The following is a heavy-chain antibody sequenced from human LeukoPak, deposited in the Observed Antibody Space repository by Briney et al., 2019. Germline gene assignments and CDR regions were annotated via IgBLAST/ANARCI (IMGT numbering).Heavy chain of an antibody. D-gene: IGHD2-2*01. J-gene: IGHJ4*02. V-gene: IGHV1-2*02. CDR3: ARVDTRYCSSTSCYRFDY. CDR2: INPNSGGT. Sequence: ASVKVSCKASGYTFTGYYMHWVRQAPGQGLEWMGWINPNSGGTNCAQKFQGRVTMTRDTSISTAYMELSRLRSDDTAVYYCARVDTRYCSSTSCYRFDYWGQGTLVTVSS. CDR1: GYTFTGYY.